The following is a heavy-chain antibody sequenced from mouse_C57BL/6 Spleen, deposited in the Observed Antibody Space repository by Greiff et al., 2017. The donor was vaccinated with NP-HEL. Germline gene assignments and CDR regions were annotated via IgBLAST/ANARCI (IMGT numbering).Heavy chain of an antibody. Sequence: QVQLQQPGAELVRPGSSVKLSCKASGYTFTSYWMHWVKQRPIQGLEWIGNIDPSDSETHYNQKFKDKATLTVDKSSSTAYMQLSSLTSEDSAVYYCARRHGNPYAMDYWGQGTSVTVSS. CDR3: ARRHGNPYAMDY. CDR2: IDPSDSET. CDR1: GYTFTSYW. D-gene: IGHD2-1*01. J-gene: IGHJ4*01. V-gene: IGHV1-52*01.